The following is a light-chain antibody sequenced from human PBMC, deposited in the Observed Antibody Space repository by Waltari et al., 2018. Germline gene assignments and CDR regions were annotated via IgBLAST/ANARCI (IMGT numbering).Light chain of an antibody. CDR1: NSNIGNNY. J-gene: IGLJ3*02. CDR2: DNI. V-gene: IGLV1-51*01. Sequence: QSVLTQPPSVSAAPGQKVTISCSGSNSNIGNNYVAWYQQLPGTAPKLLIYDNIDRPSGIPDRFSGSKSGTSATLDITGLQTGDEADYYCATWDSSLSALFGGGTKLTVL. CDR3: ATWDSSLSAL.